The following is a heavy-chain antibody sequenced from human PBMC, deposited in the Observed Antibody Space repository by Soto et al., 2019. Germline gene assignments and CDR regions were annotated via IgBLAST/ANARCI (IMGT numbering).Heavy chain of an antibody. V-gene: IGHV4-39*01. CDR1: GGSISSSSYY. CDR3: ARRYGVAFDI. Sequence: PSETMSLTCTVSGGSISSSSYYWGWIRQPPGKGLEWIGSIYYSGNTYYNPSLKSRVTVSVDTSKNQFSLKLSSVTAADTAVYYCARRYGVAFDIWGQGTMVTVSS. J-gene: IGHJ3*02. D-gene: IGHD3-10*01. CDR2: IYYSGNT.